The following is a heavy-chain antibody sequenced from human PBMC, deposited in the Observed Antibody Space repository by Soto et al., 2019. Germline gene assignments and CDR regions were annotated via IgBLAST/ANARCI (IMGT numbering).Heavy chain of an antibody. V-gene: IGHV3-33*01. D-gene: IGHD3-16*01. CDR1: GFTFSDYG. CDR3: ARDWVPFT. J-gene: IGHJ5*02. Sequence: QVQLVESGGGVVQPGRSLRLSCAASGFTFSDYGMHWVRQAPGKGLEWVATLYYDGSNKQYADSVRGRFTISRDDAKNSLYLQLNSLRAEDKAVYYCARDWVPFTWGQGTLVTVSS. CDR2: LYYDGSNK.